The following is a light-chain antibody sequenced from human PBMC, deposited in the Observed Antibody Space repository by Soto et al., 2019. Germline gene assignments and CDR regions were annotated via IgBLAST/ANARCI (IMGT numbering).Light chain of an antibody. CDR2: AAS. CDR3: QQYGSSPRFT. V-gene: IGKV1-39*01. CDR1: QSISSY. J-gene: IGKJ3*01. Sequence: DIQMTQSPSSLSASVGDRVTITCRASQSISSYLNWYQQKPGKAPKLLIYAASSLQSGVPSRFSGSGSGTDFTLTISRLEPEDFAVYYCQQYGSSPRFTFGPGTKVDIK.